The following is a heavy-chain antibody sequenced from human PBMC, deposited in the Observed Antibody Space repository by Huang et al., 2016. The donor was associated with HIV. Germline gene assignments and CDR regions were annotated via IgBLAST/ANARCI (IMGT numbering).Heavy chain of an antibody. J-gene: IGHJ3*01. CDR3: ARGFGINYNHEAFDV. CDR2: MNPKSGNV. CDR1: GYTFTNYD. V-gene: IGHV1-8*01. Sequence: QIQLAQSGAEVKKPGASVKVSCKASGYTFTNYDINWVRQASGQGLEWMGCMNPKSGNVGYTKKFRGRVAILRNSSINTSYLEVTSLTSEDTAVYYCARGFGINYNHEAFDVWGQGTMVTVSS. D-gene: IGHD3-10*01.